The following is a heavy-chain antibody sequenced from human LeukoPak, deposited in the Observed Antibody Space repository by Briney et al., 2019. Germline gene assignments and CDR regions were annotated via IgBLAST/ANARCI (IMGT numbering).Heavy chain of an antibody. J-gene: IGHJ4*02. CDR1: GGSLSGSS. Sequence: SETLSLTCTVSGGSLSGSSWTWIRQPPRKGLEWIGYLYHSGSTSYNPSLKSRLTISVNTSKSQFSLNLSSVTAADTAVYFCARVNEMVAASTSAFDYWGKGVLVTVSA. CDR3: ARVNEMVAASTSAFDY. CDR2: LYHSGST. V-gene: IGHV4-59*08. D-gene: IGHD2-15*01.